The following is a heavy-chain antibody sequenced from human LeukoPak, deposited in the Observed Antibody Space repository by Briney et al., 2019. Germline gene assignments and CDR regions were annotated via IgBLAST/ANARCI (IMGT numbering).Heavy chain of an antibody. V-gene: IGHV1-69*13. Sequence: SVKVSCKASGGTFSSYAISWVRQAPGQGLEWMGGIIPIFGTANYAQKFHGRVTITADESTSTAYMELSSLRSEDTAVYYCASSGFGELSWFDPWGQGTLVTVSS. CDR2: IIPIFGTA. CDR1: GGTFSSYA. CDR3: ASSGFGELSWFDP. J-gene: IGHJ5*02. D-gene: IGHD3-10*01.